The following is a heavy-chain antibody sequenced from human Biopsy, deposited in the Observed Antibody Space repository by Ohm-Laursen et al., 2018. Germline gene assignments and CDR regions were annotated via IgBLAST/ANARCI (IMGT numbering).Heavy chain of an antibody. Sequence: SLRLSCSASGFTFGDYYMNWIRQAPGKGPEWVSFITNTGRTVYADSVKGRFTISRDNADNSLHLQMKSLRAEDTAVYYCARELGNGMDVWGQGTPVTVSS. CDR2: ITNTGRTV. V-gene: IGHV3-11*01. CDR3: ARELGNGMDV. CDR1: GFTFGDYY. J-gene: IGHJ6*02.